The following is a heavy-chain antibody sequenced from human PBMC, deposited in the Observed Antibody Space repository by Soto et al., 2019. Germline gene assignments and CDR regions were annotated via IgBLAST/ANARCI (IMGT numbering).Heavy chain of an antibody. J-gene: IGHJ4*02. Sequence: QVQLQESGPGLVKPSGTLSHTCAVSGGSITNTDWWTWVRQPPGMGLEWVGDISLSGNTNYNPSLEGRAAISLDKSSNQFSLILNSVTAADTAVYYCASRGSSGPFWGQGTLVTVSS. D-gene: IGHD3-22*01. CDR1: GGSITNTDW. CDR3: ASRGSSGPF. V-gene: IGHV4-4*02. CDR2: ISLSGNT.